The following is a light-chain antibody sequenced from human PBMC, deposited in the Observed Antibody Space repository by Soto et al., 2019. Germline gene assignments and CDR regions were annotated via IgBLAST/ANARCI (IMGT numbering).Light chain of an antibody. CDR2: RAS. V-gene: IGKV3-15*01. J-gene: IGKJ2*01. CDR3: QQYNNWPPRYT. Sequence: EIVMTQSPATLSVSPGERATLSCRASQRVSSSLAWYQQKPGQAPRLLIYRASIRATGIPARFSGSGSGTEFTLTISSLQSEDFAVYYCQQYNNWPPRYTFGQGTKLEIK. CDR1: QRVSSS.